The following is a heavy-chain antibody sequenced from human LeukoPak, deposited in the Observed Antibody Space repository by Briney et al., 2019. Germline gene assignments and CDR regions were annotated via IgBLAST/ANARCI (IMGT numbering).Heavy chain of an antibody. CDR1: GGSMSTYY. D-gene: IGHD3-16*02. J-gene: IGHJ5*02. V-gene: IGHV4-59*08. Sequence: SETLSLTCTVSGGSMSTYYWSWIRQPQGKVLEWIGDIYDNGYTHYNPSLKSRVSISLDTSKSQFSLNLSSVTAADTAVYYCARRAFGGVIAANRFDPWGQGTLVTVSS. CDR3: ARRAFGGVIAANRFDP. CDR2: IYDNGYT.